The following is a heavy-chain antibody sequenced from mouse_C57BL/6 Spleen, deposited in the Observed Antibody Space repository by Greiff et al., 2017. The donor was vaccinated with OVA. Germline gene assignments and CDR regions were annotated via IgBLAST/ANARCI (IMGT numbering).Heavy chain of an antibody. V-gene: IGHV5-17*01. Sequence: EVQVVESGGGLVKPGGSLKLSCAASGFTFSDYGMHWVRQAPEKGLEWVAYISSGSSTIYYADTVKGRFTISRDHATNTLFLHMTSLGSEDAAMYYCARRGDYGWYFGVWGTGTTVTVSS. CDR2: ISSGSSTI. CDR3: ARRGDYGWYFGV. D-gene: IGHD2-4*01. CDR1: GFTFSDYG. J-gene: IGHJ1*03.